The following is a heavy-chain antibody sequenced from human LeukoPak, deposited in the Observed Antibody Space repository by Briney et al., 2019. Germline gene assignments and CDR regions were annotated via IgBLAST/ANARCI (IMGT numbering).Heavy chain of an antibody. CDR1: GFSFSRYD. D-gene: IGHD1-1*01. CDR3: AKGRRTGFVDY. Sequence: GGSLRLSCVASGFSFSRYDMHWVRLAPGKGLEWLAVITNDGSRQYYADSVKGRFTVSRDNSKSLLFLQMESLRHDDTGIYYCAKGRRTGFVDYWGQGALVTVSS. V-gene: IGHV3-30*18. CDR2: ITNDGSRQ. J-gene: IGHJ4*02.